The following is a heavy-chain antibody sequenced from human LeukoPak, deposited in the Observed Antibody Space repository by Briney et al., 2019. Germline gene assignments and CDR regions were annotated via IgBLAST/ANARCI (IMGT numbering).Heavy chain of an antibody. D-gene: IGHD2-8*01. CDR1: GGSLSSYS. V-gene: IGHV4-4*07. Sequence: SETLSLTCSVSGGSLSSYSWSWIRQPPGKGLEWIGRIYASGATIYNPSLQSRISISVDTSNNHFYLHLTSLTPADTPVYYGARRTFGARQPSATNGFDTWGQGTLVTVSS. CDR2: IYASGAT. CDR3: ARRTFGARQPSATNGFDT. J-gene: IGHJ5*02.